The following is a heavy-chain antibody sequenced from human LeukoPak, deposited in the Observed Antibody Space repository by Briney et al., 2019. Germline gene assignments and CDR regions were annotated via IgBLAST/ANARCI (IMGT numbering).Heavy chain of an antibody. CDR2: ISGSGGTT. D-gene: IGHD3-22*01. V-gene: IGHV3-23*01. CDR3: ARAAYDSNGYTANHDY. CDR1: GFTFNNYA. J-gene: IGHJ4*02. Sequence: GGSLRLSCAASGFTFNNYAMNWVRQAPGKGLEWVSVISGSGGTTYYADSVKGRFTISRDSSKNTLYLQMNSLRAEDTAVYYCARAAYDSNGYTANHDYWGQGTLVTVSS.